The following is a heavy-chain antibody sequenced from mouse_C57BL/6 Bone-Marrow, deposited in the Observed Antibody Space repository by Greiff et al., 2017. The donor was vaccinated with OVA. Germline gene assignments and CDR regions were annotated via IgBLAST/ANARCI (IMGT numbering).Heavy chain of an antibody. CDR1: GYSFTGYY. J-gene: IGHJ3*01. D-gene: IGHD4-1*01. CDR3: ARGGTSPFAY. Sequence: VQLKESGPELVKPGASVKISCKASGYSFTGYYMNWVKQSPEKSLEWIGEINPSTGGTTYNQKFKAKATLTVYKSSSTAYMQLKSLTSEDSAVYYCARGGTSPFAYWGQGTLVTVSA. V-gene: IGHV1-42*01. CDR2: INPSTGGT.